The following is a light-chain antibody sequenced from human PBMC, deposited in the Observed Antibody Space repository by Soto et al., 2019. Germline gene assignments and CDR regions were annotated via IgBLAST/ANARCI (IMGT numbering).Light chain of an antibody. CDR3: CSYACSYLVV. J-gene: IGLJ2*01. CDR1: SSDVGGYNY. Sequence: QSALTQPRSVSGSPGQSVTISCTGTSSDVGGYNYVSWYQQHPGKAPKLMIYDVSKRPSGVPDRFSGSKSGNTASLTISGLQAEDEADYYCCSYACSYLVVFCGGTKLTVL. CDR2: DVS. V-gene: IGLV2-11*01.